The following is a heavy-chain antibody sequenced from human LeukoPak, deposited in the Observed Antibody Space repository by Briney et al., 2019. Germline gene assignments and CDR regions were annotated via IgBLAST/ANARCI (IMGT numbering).Heavy chain of an antibody. CDR2: IIPIFGTA. CDR3: ARGSPHYDFWSGYYSFDY. D-gene: IGHD3-3*01. J-gene: IGHJ4*02. Sequence: SVKVSCKASGGTFSSYAISWVRQAPGQGLEWMGGIIPIFGTANYAQKFQGRVTITTDESTSTAYMELSSLRSEDTAVYYCARGSPHYDFWSGYYSFDYWGQGTLVTVSS. CDR1: GGTFSSYA. V-gene: IGHV1-69*05.